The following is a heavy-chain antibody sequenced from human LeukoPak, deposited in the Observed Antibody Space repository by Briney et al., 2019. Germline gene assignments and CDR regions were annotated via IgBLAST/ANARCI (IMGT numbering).Heavy chain of an antibody. CDR3: AKEIRITMIVVVNDAFDI. V-gene: IGHV3-30*18. Sequence: GGSLRLSCAASGFTFSSYGMHWVRQAPDKGLEWVAVISYDGSNKYYADSVKGRFTISRDNSKNTLYLQMNSLRAEDTAVYYCAKEIRITMIVVVNDAFDIWGQGTMVTVSS. CDR2: ISYDGSNK. CDR1: GFTFSSYG. D-gene: IGHD3-22*01. J-gene: IGHJ3*02.